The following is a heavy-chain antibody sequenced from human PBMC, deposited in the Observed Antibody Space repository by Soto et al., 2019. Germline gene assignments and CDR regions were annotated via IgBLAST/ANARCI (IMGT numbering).Heavy chain of an antibody. CDR3: AKDVGRDGYNFVDS. J-gene: IGHJ4*02. V-gene: IGHV3-30*18. Sequence: QEQLLESGGGVVQLGGSLRLSCTASGFTFSNYGFHWVRQAPGKGLEWVAVTSHDGSRKYYADSLKGRFTISRDNSKDTLYLQINSLRAEDTAMYYCAKDVGRDGYNFVDSWGQGTLVTVSS. CDR2: TSHDGSRK. D-gene: IGHD5-12*01. CDR1: GFTFSNYG.